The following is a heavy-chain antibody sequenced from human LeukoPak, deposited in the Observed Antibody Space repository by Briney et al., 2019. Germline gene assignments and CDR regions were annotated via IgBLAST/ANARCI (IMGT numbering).Heavy chain of an antibody. D-gene: IGHD5-12*01. CDR3: TKDLVGYSGYDVDY. V-gene: IGHV3-23*01. CDR1: GFTFSYYA. Sequence: GGSLRLSCAASGFTFSYYAVSWVRQALEKGLEWVSRISGSGGSTYYADSVKGRISISRDNSKNTLYLQMNSLRAEDTAVYYCTKDLVGYSGYDVDYWGQGTLVTVSS. CDR2: ISGSGGST. J-gene: IGHJ4*02.